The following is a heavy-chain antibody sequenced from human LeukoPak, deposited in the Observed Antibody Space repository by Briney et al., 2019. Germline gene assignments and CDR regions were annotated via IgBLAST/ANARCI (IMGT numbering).Heavy chain of an antibody. CDR1: GFTFSSYW. D-gene: IGHD2-2*01. Sequence: PGGSLRLSCAASGFTFSSYWMHWVRQAPGKGLAWVSRINSDGSSTSYADSVKGRFTISRDNAKNTLYLQMNSLRAEDTAVYYCARVGYCSSTSCYPPMSYYYYYMDVWGKGTTVTVS. J-gene: IGHJ6*03. CDR3: ARVGYCSSTSCYPPMSYYYYYMDV. CDR2: INSDGSST. V-gene: IGHV3-74*01.